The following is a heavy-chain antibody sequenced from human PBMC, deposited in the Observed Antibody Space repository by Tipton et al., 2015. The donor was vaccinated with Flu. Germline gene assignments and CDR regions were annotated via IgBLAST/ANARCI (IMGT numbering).Heavy chain of an antibody. CDR2: IFPTRTT. CDR1: GDSIRSDYY. J-gene: IGHJ5*02. D-gene: IGHD4-11*01. V-gene: IGHV4-38-2*02. Sequence: TLSLTCTISGDSIRSDYYWGWIRQPPGKGLEWIGHIFPTRTTYHKPPLKSRVTISINTSKNQLSLKVFSVTAADTAVYYCARRDYNNYVSDPKNWFDPWGQGILVTVSS. CDR3: ARRDYNNYVSDPKNWFDP.